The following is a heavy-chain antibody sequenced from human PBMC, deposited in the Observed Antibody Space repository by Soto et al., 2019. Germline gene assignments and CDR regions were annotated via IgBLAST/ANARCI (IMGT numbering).Heavy chain of an antibody. V-gene: IGHV1-46*01. CDR1: GYTLTSYY. CDR3: ARGDYDVLTGYYPLDY. Sequence: ASVKVSCKASGYTLTSYYMHWVRQAPGQGLAWMGIINPSGGSTSYAQNYQGRTTMTSDTSTTTVYMELSSLRSEDTAVYFCARGDYDVLTGYYPLDYWGQGTLVTVS. D-gene: IGHD3-9*01. J-gene: IGHJ4*02. CDR2: INPSGGST.